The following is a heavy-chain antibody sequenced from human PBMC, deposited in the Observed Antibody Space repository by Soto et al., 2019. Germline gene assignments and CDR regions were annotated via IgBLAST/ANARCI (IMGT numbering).Heavy chain of an antibody. CDR1: GSSVNTRGVG. CDR3: AHKGGRGAGMDV. J-gene: IGHJ6*02. Sequence: QITLKESGPTLVKPTQTLTLTCSFSGSSVNTRGVGVAWIRQPPGKALEWLALIYWDDDKRYSPFLQSRVLITKDTSKNQVVLTMSNMDPVDTATYYCAHKGGRGAGMDVWGQGTFVTVSS. D-gene: IGHD2-15*01. CDR2: IYWDDDK. V-gene: IGHV2-5*02.